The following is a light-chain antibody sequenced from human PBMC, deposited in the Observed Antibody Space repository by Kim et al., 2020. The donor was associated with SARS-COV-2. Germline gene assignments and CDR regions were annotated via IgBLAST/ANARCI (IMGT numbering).Light chain of an antibody. CDR3: NSRASNDNVV. CDR2: GKN. J-gene: IGLJ2*01. CDR1: SLRSYY. V-gene: IGLV3-19*01. Sequence: SSELTQDPAVSVALGQIVRITCQGDSLRSYYATWYQQKPGQAPIVVIYGKNNRPSGIPDRFSGSSSGNTASLTITGTQAGDEADYYCNSRASNDNVVFGG.